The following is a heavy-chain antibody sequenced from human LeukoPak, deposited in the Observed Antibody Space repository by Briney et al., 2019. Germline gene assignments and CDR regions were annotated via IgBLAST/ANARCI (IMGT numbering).Heavy chain of an antibody. J-gene: IGHJ4*02. CDR1: GFTFSSYA. CDR2: ISYDGSNK. D-gene: IGHD6-19*01. Sequence: GRSLRLSCAASGFTFSSYAMHWVRQAPGKGLEWVAVISYDGSNKYYADSVKGRFTISRDNSKNTLYLQMNSLRAEDTAVYYCARDRLAVAELDYWGQGTLVTASS. CDR3: ARDRLAVAELDY. V-gene: IGHV3-30-3*01.